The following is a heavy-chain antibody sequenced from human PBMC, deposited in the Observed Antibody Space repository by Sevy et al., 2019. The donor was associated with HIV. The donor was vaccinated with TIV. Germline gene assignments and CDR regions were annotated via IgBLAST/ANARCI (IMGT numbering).Heavy chain of an antibody. CDR1: GFTFSDYG. CDR3: ARADVYFYDNGGQDNWFDP. D-gene: IGHD3-9*01. J-gene: IGHJ5*02. CDR2: ISYDGSKK. V-gene: IGHV3-30*03. Sequence: GGSLRLSCAASGFTFSDYGMHWVRQAPGKGLEWVAVISYDGSKKHYVDSVKGRFSVSRDNSKNTLFLQMNRLRVEDTTVHYRARADVYFYDNGGQDNWFDPWGQGTLVTVSS.